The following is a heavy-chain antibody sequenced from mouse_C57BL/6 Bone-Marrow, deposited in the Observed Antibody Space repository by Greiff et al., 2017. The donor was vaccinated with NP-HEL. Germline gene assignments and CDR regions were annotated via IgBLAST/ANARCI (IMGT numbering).Heavy chain of an antibody. D-gene: IGHD1-1*01. CDR1: GYSITSGYY. CDR2: ISYDGSN. Sequence: EVKLVESGPGLVKPSQSLSLTCSATGYSITSGYYCNWIRQLPGNKLEWMGYISYDGSNNYNPSLKKRIPITRDTSKNQFFLKLNSVTTEDTATYYCARGYYGSSYDAMDYWGRGTAVTVSS. V-gene: IGHV3-6*01. CDR3: ARGYYGSSYDAMDY. J-gene: IGHJ4*01.